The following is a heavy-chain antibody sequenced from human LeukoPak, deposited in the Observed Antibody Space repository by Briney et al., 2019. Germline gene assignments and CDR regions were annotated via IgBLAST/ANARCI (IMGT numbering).Heavy chain of an antibody. CDR2: ISTNNGNT. CDR3: ARDIVSGYDYAGDY. CDR1: GYTFTIYS. Sequence: ASVTVSCKASGYTFTIYSIGWVRQAPGQGLEWMGWISTNNGNTNYAQKLQGRDTMTTDTSTRTAYMELRSLRSDDTAVYYCARDIVSGYDYAGDYWGQGTLVTVSS. V-gene: IGHV1-18*01. J-gene: IGHJ4*02. D-gene: IGHD5-12*01.